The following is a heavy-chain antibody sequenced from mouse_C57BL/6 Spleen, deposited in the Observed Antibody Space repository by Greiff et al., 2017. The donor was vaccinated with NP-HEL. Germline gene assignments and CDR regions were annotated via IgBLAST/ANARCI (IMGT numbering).Heavy chain of an antibody. J-gene: IGHJ3*01. Sequence: EVQLVESGGGLVKPGGSLKLSCAASGFTFSSYAMSWVRQTPEKRLEWVATISDGGSYTYYPDNVKGRFPLSRDNATNNQYLQMSHLKSEDTAMDYCARDGVLRGPAWFAYWGKGTLVTVSA. CDR2: ISDGGSYT. CDR1: GFTFSSYA. D-gene: IGHD1-1*01. CDR3: ARDGVLRGPAWFAY. V-gene: IGHV5-4*01.